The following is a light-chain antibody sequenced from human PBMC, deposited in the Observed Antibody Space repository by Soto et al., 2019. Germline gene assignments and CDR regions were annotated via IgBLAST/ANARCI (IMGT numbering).Light chain of an antibody. J-gene: IGKJ1*01. V-gene: IGKV1-5*03. Sequence: DIQMTQSPSTLSASVGDRVTITCRASQSISSWLVWYQQKPGKAPKLLIYKASSLESGVPSRFSASGSGTEFTLTISSLQPDDFATYFCQQYNSYSRTFGQGTKV. CDR3: QQYNSYSRT. CDR1: QSISSW. CDR2: KAS.